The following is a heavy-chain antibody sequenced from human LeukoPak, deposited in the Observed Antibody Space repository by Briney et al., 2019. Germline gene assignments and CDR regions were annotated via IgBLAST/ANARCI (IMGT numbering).Heavy chain of an antibody. CDR2: ISSSGSTI. D-gene: IGHD3-10*01. CDR1: GFTFSDYY. V-gene: IGHV3-11*01. J-gene: IGHJ3*02. CDR3: AKSFFPGGSSFTFDI. Sequence: GGSLRLSCAASGFTFSDYYMSWIRQAPGKGLEWVSYISSSGSTIYYADSVKGRFTISRDNAKNSLYLQMNSLRAEDTAVYYCAKSFFPGGSSFTFDIWGQGTLVTVSS.